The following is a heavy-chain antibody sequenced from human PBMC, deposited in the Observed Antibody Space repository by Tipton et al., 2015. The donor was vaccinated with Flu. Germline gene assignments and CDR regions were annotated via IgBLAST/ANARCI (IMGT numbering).Heavy chain of an antibody. CDR2: IYTSGST. V-gene: IGHV4-61*02. CDR3: ARAWGGSGSSSRVDNYYYYGMDV. Sequence: TLSLTCTVSGGSISSGSYYWSWIRQPAGKGLEWIGRIYTSGSTNYNPSLKSRVTISVDTSKNQFSLKLSSVTAADTAVYYCARAWGGSGSSSRVDNYYYYGMDVWGQGTTVTVSS. D-gene: IGHD3-10*01. J-gene: IGHJ6*02. CDR1: GGSISSGSYY.